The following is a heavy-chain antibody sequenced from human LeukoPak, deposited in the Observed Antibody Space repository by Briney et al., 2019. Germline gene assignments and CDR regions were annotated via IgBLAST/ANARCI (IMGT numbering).Heavy chain of an antibody. CDR3: AKDRGSSSWYDAFDI. D-gene: IGHD6-13*01. CDR2: IQYDGSNK. J-gene: IGHJ3*02. Sequence: GGSLRLSCAASGLSFSSYGMHWVRQAPGKGLEWVAFIQYDGSNKFYADSVKGRFTISRDNSKNTLYLQMNSLRAEDTAVYYCAKDRGSSSWYDAFDIWGQGTMVTVSS. CDR1: GLSFSSYG. V-gene: IGHV3-30*02.